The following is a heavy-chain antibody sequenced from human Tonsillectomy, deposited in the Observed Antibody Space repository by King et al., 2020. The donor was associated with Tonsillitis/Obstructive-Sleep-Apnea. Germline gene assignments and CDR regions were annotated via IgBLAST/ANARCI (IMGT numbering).Heavy chain of an antibody. CDR2: ISGSGGST. D-gene: IGHD6-6*01. V-gene: IGHV3-23*04. CDR3: AKDLEFDEAGGQLVQSARFDY. Sequence: VQLVESGGGLVQPGGSLRLSCAASGFSFSNYAMSWVRQAPGKGLEWVSGISGSGGSTYYADSLKGRFTISRDHSKNTLYLQMNSLRAEDTAVYYCAKDLEFDEAGGQLVQSARFDYWGHGTLVTVSS. CDR1: GFSFSNYA. J-gene: IGHJ4*01.